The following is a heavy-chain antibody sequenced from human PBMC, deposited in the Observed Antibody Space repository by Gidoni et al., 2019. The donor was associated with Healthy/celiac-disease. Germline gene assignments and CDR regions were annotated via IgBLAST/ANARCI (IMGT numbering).Heavy chain of an antibody. V-gene: IGHV4-4*02. D-gene: IGHD1-26*01. CDR2: IYHSGST. J-gene: IGHJ4*02. Sequence: QVQLQESGPGLVKPSGTLSLTCPVSGGSISSSNWWSWVRPPPGKGLEWIGEIYHSGSTNYNPSLKSRVTISVDKSKNQFSLKLSSVTAADTAVYYCARARGGSYSPAAGYGRSKYYFDYWGQGTLVTVSS. CDR3: ARARGGSYSPAAGYGRSKYYFDY. CDR1: GGSISSSNW.